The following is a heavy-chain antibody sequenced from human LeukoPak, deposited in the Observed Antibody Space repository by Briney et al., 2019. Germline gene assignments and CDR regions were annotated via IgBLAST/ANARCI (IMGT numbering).Heavy chain of an antibody. J-gene: IGHJ4*02. CDR3: ARDVLRYFDWSTGDNFDY. Sequence: ASVKVSCKASGYTFTGYYMHWVRQAPGQGLEWMGWISPNSGGTNYAQKFQGRVTMTRDTSISTAYMELSRLRSDDTAVYYCARDVLRYFDWSTGDNFDYWGQGTLVTVSS. CDR1: GYTFTGYY. CDR2: ISPNSGGT. D-gene: IGHD3-9*01. V-gene: IGHV1-2*02.